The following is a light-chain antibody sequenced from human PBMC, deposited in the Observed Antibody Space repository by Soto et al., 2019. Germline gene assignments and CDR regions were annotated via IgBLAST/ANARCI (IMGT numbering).Light chain of an antibody. J-gene: IGKJ2*03. CDR2: AAS. V-gene: IGKV1-39*01. Sequence: DIQMTQSPSSLSASVGDRVTITCRASQSISSYLNWYQQKPGKAPKLLIYAASTLQRGVPSSFSGSGSGTDFLLISSLQPEDFATYYCQQSFSSPRSFGQGTKVDIK. CDR1: QSISSY. CDR3: QQSFSSPRS.